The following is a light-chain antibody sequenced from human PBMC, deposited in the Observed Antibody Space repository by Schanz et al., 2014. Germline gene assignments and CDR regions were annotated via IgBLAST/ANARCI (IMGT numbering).Light chain of an antibody. Sequence: QSALTQPASVSGSPGQSITISCTGTSDDVGRYNYVSWYQQHPGKAPKLMIYDVSDRPSGVSNRFSGSKSGNTASLTISGLQSEDEADYYCSSYTTSSTLWVFGGGTKLTVL. CDR2: DVS. V-gene: IGLV2-14*03. CDR3: SSYTTSSTLWV. CDR1: SDDVGRYNY. J-gene: IGLJ3*02.